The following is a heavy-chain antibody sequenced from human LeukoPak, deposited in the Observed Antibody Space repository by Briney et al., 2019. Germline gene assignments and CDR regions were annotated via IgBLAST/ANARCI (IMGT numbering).Heavy chain of an antibody. V-gene: IGHV3-48*01. J-gene: IGHJ4*02. D-gene: IGHD5-18*01. CDR3: ARVGSRYGPPNS. Sequence: PGGSPRLSCAASGFKFRFYIMNWVRQAPGKGLEWISYISSDAKTVNYADSVKGRFTISRDNAKNSLYLQMNSLSADDTAVYYCARVGSRYGPPNSWGQGTLVTVSS. CDR2: ISSDAKTV. CDR1: GFKFRFYI.